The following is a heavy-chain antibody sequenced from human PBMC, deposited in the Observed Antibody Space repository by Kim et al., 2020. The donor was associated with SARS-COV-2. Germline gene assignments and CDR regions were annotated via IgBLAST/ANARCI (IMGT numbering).Heavy chain of an antibody. Sequence: QNFKGRVTMTRDTSPSTVYMELSSLRSEDTAVYYCARTPYSSSWYGTFDYWGQGTLVTVSS. CDR3: ARTPYSSSWYGTFDY. D-gene: IGHD6-13*01. J-gene: IGHJ4*02. V-gene: IGHV1-46*01.